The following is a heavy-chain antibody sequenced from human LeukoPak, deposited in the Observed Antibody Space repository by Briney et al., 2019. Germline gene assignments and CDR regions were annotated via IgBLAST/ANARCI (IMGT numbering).Heavy chain of an antibody. D-gene: IGHD3-10*01. V-gene: IGHV4-34*01. J-gene: IGHJ4*02. CDR3: ARFPPGRMVRGVIY. CDR1: GGSFSGYY. CDR2: INHSGST. Sequence: PSETLSLTCAVYGGSFSGYYWSWIRQPPGKGLEWIGEINHSGSTNYNPSLKSRVTISVDTSKNQFPLKLSSVTAADTAVYYCARFPPGRMVRGVIYWGQGTLVTVSS.